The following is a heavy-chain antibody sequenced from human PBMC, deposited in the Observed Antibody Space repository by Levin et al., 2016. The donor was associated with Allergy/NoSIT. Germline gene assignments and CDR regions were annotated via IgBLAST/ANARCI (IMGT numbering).Heavy chain of an antibody. CDR3: AGAKYYDRTLGDHFDL. CDR2: IYYSGTT. V-gene: IGHV4-30-4*01. Sequence: WIRQPPGKGLEWIGYIYYSGTTYYNPSLTSRPAISVDTSKNLFSLRLSSVTAADTAVYYCAGAKYYDRTLGDHFDLWGQGTLVTVSS. J-gene: IGHJ4*02. D-gene: IGHD3-16*01.